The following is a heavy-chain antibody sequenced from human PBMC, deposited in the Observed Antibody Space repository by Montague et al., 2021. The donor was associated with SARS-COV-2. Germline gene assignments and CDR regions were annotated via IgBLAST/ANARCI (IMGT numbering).Heavy chain of an antibody. J-gene: IGHJ4*02. CDR3: VRVGATGELGS. CDR2: ISTGNTYI. D-gene: IGHD7-27*01. V-gene: IGHV3-21*01. CDR1: GFSFSDYT. Sequence: SLRLSCAASGFSFSDYTMNWVRQPPGKGLDWVSSISTGNTYIYYADSVKGRFTISRDNAENSLFLQMNSLRADDTGVYYCVRVGATGELGSWGQGALVVVSS.